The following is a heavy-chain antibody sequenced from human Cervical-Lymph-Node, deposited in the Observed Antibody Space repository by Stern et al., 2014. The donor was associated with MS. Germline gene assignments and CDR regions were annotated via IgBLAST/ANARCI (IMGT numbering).Heavy chain of an antibody. D-gene: IGHD3-10*01. V-gene: IGHV4-31*03. CDR1: GGSISSGAHD. CDR2: LYSIAST. J-gene: IGHJ6*02. Sequence: QVQLVESGPGLVKPSQTLSLTCTVSGGSISSGAHDWSWIRQRPGKGLEWIGYLYSIASTDYNPSLKSRVTISVDTSKNQFSLRLTSVTAADTAVYYCARENYYGSGSQHGMDVWGQGTTVTVSS. CDR3: ARENYYGSGSQHGMDV.